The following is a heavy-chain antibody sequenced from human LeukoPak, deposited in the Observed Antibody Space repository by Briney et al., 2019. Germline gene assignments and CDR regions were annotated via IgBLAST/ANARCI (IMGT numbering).Heavy chain of an antibody. V-gene: IGHV3-11*01. CDR1: GFTFSDYY. J-gene: IGHJ4*02. CDR3: ASGRDDVYLRGDTAMVFDY. CDR2: ISSSGSTI. Sequence: PGGSLRLSYAASGFTFSDYYMSWIRQAPGKGLEWVSYISSSGSTIYYADSVKGRFTISRDNAKNSLYLQMNSLRAEDTAVYYCASGRDDVYLRGDTAMVFDYWGQGTLVTVSS. D-gene: IGHD5-18*01.